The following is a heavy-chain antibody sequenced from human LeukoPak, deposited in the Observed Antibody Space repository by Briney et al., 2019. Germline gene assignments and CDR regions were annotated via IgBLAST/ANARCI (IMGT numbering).Heavy chain of an antibody. Sequence: GGSLRLSCAASGFTFSSYAMSWVRQAPGKGLEWVSAISGSGGSTYYAESVKGRFTISRDNSKNTLYLQMNSLRAEDTAVYYCAKGPTAHDAFDIWGQGTMVTVSS. D-gene: IGHD4-17*01. CDR1: GFTFSSYA. CDR3: AKGPTAHDAFDI. CDR2: ISGSGGST. V-gene: IGHV3-23*01. J-gene: IGHJ3*02.